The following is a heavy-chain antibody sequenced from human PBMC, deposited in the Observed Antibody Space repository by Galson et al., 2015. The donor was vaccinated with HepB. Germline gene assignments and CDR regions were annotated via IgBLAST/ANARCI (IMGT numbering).Heavy chain of an antibody. J-gene: IGHJ6*03. CDR1: GFTFDDYA. D-gene: IGHD6-19*01. CDR2: ISWNSGSI. CDR3: AKEGVAVRAMDV. Sequence: SLRLSCAASGFTFDDYAMHWVRQAPGKGLEWVSGISWNSGSIGYADSVKGRFTISRDNAKNSLYLQMNSLRAEDTALYYCAKEGVAVRAMDVWGKGTTVTVSS. V-gene: IGHV3-9*01.